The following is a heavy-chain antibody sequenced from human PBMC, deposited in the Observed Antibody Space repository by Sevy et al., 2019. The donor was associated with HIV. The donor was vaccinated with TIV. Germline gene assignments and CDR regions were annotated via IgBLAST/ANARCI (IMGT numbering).Heavy chain of an antibody. D-gene: IGHD3-22*01. CDR1: GFPFGNYA. CDR2: IWSNGAYQ. J-gene: IGHJ4*02. Sequence: GGSLRLSCAATGFPFGNYAMHWVRQAPGKGMEWVAIIWSNGAYQYHGDSVKGRFTTSRDNSKTTRYLQMNKVRVEDTDVYYCSRGGYYYDNAAYYALDSWGQGTLVTVSS. V-gene: IGHV3-33*01. CDR3: SRGGYYYDNAAYYALDS.